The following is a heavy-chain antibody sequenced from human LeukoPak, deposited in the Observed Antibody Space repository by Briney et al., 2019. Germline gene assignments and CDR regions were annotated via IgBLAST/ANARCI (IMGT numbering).Heavy chain of an antibody. CDR3: ARDRLRD. J-gene: IGHJ4*02. V-gene: IGHV3-21*01. CDR1: GFTFSTYS. CDR2: ISSTRSNT. Sequence: PGGSLRLSCAASGFTFSTYSMSWVRQAPGRGLEWVSFISSTRSNTYYADSVKGRFTISRDNAKNSLYLQMISLRAEDTAVYYCARDRLRDWGQGTLVTVSS. D-gene: IGHD4-17*01.